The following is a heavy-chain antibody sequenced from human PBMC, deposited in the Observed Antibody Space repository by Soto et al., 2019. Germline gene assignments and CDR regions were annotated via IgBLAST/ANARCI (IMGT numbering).Heavy chain of an antibody. D-gene: IGHD2-8*02. CDR1: GGSFSGYY. J-gene: IGHJ4*02. V-gene: IGHV4-34*01. Sequence: QVQLQQWGAGLLKPSETLSLTCAVYGGSFSGYYWTWIRQPPGTGLEWIGEINHSGSTNYNPSLKSRVTVSVDPSKTHFPPKAASVTAADTAVYYCARDKITGLFDYWGQGTLVTVSS. CDR3: ARDKITGLFDY. CDR2: INHSGST.